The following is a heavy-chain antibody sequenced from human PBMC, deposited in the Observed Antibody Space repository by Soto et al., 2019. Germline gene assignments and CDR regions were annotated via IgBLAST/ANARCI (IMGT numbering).Heavy chain of an antibody. CDR1: GDSVSSNSAA. Sequence: SQTLSLTCAISGDSVSSNSAAWNWIRQSPSRGLEWLGRTYYRSKWYNDYAVSVKSRITINPDTSKNQFSLQLKSVTPEDTAVYYCARDLFEEICGYSSSWYSAQCYYYGMDVWGQGTTVTVS. V-gene: IGHV6-1*01. J-gene: IGHJ6*02. CDR3: ARDLFEEICGYSSSWYSAQCYYYGMDV. D-gene: IGHD6-13*01. CDR2: TYYRSKWYN.